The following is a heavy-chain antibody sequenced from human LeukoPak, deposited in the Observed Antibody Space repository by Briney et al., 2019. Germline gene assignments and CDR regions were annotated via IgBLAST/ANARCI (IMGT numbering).Heavy chain of an antibody. CDR2: INPTGGST. J-gene: IGHJ4*02. D-gene: IGHD1-26*01. Sequence: ASVKVSCTASGYTFTSYYMHWVRQAPGQGLEWMGIINPTGGSTTYTQKFQGRVTMTRDTSTSTVYMELSRLRSEDTAVYFCARGGGGRYYWFDYWGQGTLVTVSS. CDR1: GYTFTSYY. CDR3: ARGGGGRYYWFDY. V-gene: IGHV1-46*01.